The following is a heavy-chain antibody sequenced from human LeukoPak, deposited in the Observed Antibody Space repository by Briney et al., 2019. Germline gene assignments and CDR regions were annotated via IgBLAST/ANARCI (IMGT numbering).Heavy chain of an antibody. CDR1: GYTFTSYY. V-gene: IGHV1-46*01. J-gene: IGHJ5*02. CDR2: INPSGDST. CDR3: ARDTSEGDYAWWFDP. Sequence: ASVKVSCKASGYTFTSYYMHWVRQAPGQGLEWMGIINPSGDSTSYAQKFQGGLTLTRDLSTSTDYMELSSLRSDDTAVYFCARDTSEGDYAWWFDPWGQGTLVTVAS. D-gene: IGHD3-16*01.